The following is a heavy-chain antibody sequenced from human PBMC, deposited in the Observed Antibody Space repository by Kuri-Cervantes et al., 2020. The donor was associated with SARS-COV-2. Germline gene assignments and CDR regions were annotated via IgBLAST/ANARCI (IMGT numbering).Heavy chain of an antibody. CDR1: GFTFSSYA. CDR3: AKPQGLYDFLSGNYFDY. Sequence: GALRLSCAASGFTFSSYAMSWVRQAPGKGLEWVSAISGSGGSTYYADSVKGRFTISRDNSKNTLYLQMNSLRAEDTAVYYCAKPQGLYDFLSGNYFDYWGQGTLVTVSS. D-gene: IGHD3-3*01. J-gene: IGHJ4*02. V-gene: IGHV3-23*01. CDR2: ISGSGGST.